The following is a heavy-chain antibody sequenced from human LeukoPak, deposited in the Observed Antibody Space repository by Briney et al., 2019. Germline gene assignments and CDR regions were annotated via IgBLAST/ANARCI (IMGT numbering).Heavy chain of an antibody. CDR2: ISGIGSNT. Sequence: GGSLRLSCTASGFTFSSYAMNWVRQAPGKGLEWVSTISGIGSNTNYADSVKGRFTISRDNSKNTLYLQMNSLRAEDTAVYYCAKDADYGDYELDYWGQGTLVTVSS. V-gene: IGHV3-23*01. J-gene: IGHJ4*02. CDR3: AKDADYGDYELDY. CDR1: GFTFSSYA. D-gene: IGHD4-17*01.